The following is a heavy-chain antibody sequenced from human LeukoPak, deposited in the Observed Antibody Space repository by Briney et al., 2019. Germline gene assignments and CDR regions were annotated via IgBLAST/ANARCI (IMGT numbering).Heavy chain of an antibody. CDR3: ARDQGCSSTSCPDPYYYYYMDV. Sequence: GASVKVSCKASGGTFSSYAISWVRQAPGQGLEWMGGIIPIFGTANYAQKFQGRVTITADESTSTAYMELSSLRSEDTAVYYCARDQGCSSTSCPDPYYYYYMDVWGKGTTVTVSS. D-gene: IGHD2-2*01. J-gene: IGHJ6*03. V-gene: IGHV1-69*13. CDR2: IIPIFGTA. CDR1: GGTFSSYA.